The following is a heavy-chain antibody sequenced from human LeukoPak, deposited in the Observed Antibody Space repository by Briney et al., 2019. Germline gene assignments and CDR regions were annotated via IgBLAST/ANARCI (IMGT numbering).Heavy chain of an antibody. CDR2: ISWNSGSI. D-gene: IGHD6-13*01. J-gene: IGHJ5*02. Sequence: GRSLRLSCAASGFTFDDYAMHWVRQAPGKGLEWVSGISWNSGSIGYADSVKGRFTISRDNAKNSLYLQMNSLRAEDTAVYYCARDSQVAAAGEVNWFDPWGQGTLVTVSS. V-gene: IGHV3-9*01. CDR1: GFTFDDYA. CDR3: ARDSQVAAAGEVNWFDP.